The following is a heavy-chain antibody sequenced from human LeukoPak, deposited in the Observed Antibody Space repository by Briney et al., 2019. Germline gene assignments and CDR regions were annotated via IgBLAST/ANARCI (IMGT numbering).Heavy chain of an antibody. D-gene: IGHD3-3*01. CDR3: AKDYDYWSDVARWALEY. Sequence: GGSLRLSCAVSGFTFSYYGMHWVRQAPGKGLEWVAVIRYDGSNKYYAESVKGRFTISRDNSKNTLYLQMNSLRAEDTAVYYCAKDYDYWSDVARWALEYWGQGTLVTVSS. V-gene: IGHV3-30*02. J-gene: IGHJ4*02. CDR1: GFTFSYYG. CDR2: IRYDGSNK.